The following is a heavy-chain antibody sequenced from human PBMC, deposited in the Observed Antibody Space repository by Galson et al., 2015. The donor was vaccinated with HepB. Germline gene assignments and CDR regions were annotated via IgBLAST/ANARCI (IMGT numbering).Heavy chain of an antibody. J-gene: IGHJ3*01. CDR2: IHFGGGI. CDR1: GGSISGYF. V-gene: IGHV4-4*02. Sequence: TLSLTCTVSGGSISGYFWSWVRQSPGKGLEWIAEIHFGGGINYNPSLKSRITISVDNSKNRFSLKLSSVTAADTAVYYCARDLFGVSNPVLAPDAHDAFDLWGQGTMVTVSS. D-gene: IGHD2-2*01. CDR3: ARDLFGVSNPVLAPDAHDAFDL.